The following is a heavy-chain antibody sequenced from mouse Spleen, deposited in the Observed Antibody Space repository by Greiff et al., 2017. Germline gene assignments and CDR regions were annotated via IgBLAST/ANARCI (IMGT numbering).Heavy chain of an antibody. J-gene: IGHJ1*01. CDR2: IDPSDSYT. D-gene: IGHD3-3*01. V-gene: IGHV1-69*02. Sequence: QVQLQQPGAELVKPGASVKLSCKASGYTFTSYWMHWVKQRPGQGLEWIGEIDPSDSYTNYNQKFKGKATLTVDKSSSTAYMQLSSLTSEDSAVYYCARSWGTYFDVWGAGTTVTVAS. CDR1: GYTFTSYW. CDR3: ARSWGTYFDV.